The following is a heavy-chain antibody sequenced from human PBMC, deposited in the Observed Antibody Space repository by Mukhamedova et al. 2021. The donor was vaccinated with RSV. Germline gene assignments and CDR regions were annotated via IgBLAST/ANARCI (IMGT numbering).Heavy chain of an antibody. J-gene: IGHJ6*02. Sequence: VRQAPGQGLEWMGRINPNSGGTNYAQKFQGRVTMTRDTSISTAYMELSRLRSDDTAVYYCARPLAATYSSGWYGSGMDGWGQGT. V-gene: IGHV1-2*06. CDR2: INPNSGGT. D-gene: IGHD6-19*01. CDR3: ARPLAATYSSGWYGSGMDG.